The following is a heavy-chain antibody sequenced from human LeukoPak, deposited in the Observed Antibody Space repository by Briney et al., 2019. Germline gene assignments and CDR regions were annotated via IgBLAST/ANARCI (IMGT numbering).Heavy chain of an antibody. CDR1: GYTFTSYD. V-gene: IGHV1-8*01. Sequence: GASVKVSCKASGYTFTSYDINWVRQATGQGLEWMGWMNPNSGNTGYAQKFQGRVTMTRNTSISTAYMELSSLRSDDTAVYYCARVGTIFGVKVNHYYMDVWGKGTTVTVSS. CDR2: MNPNSGNT. J-gene: IGHJ6*03. D-gene: IGHD3-3*01. CDR3: ARVGTIFGVKVNHYYMDV.